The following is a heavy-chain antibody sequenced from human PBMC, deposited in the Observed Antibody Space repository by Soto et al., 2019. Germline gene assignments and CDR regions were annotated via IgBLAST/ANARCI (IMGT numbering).Heavy chain of an antibody. V-gene: IGHV3-74*01. CDR3: ARGRIVGATTCYFDY. CDR1: GFTFSSYW. J-gene: IGHJ4*02. CDR2: INSDGSST. D-gene: IGHD1-26*01. Sequence: EVQLVESGGGLVQPGGSLRLSCAASGFTFSSYWMHWVRQAPGKGLVWVSRINSDGSSTSYAHSVKGRFTISRDNAKNTLYLQMNSLRAEDTAVYYCARGRIVGATTCYFDYWCQGTLVTVSS.